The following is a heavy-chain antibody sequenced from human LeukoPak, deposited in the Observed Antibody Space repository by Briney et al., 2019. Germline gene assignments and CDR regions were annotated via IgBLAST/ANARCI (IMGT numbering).Heavy chain of an antibody. CDR3: ATTRYCSSTSCSGWFDP. CDR2: IFPIFGTA. D-gene: IGHD2-2*01. Sequence: GASVKVSCKASGGTFSSYAISWVRQAPGQGLEWMGGIFPIFGTANYAQRFQGRVTITTDESTSTAYMELSNLRSEDTAVYYCATTRYCSSTSCSGWFDPWGQGTLVTVSS. V-gene: IGHV1-69*05. J-gene: IGHJ5*02. CDR1: GGTFSSYA.